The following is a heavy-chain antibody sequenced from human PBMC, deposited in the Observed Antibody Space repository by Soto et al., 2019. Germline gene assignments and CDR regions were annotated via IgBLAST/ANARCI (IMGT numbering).Heavy chain of an antibody. J-gene: IGHJ6*02. V-gene: IGHV3-11*01. CDR1: GFTFSDYY. Sequence: VQLVESGGGLVQPGGSLRLSCAASGFTFSDYYMSWIRQAPGKGVEWVSYISSSGSTIYYADSVKGRFTISRDNAKNSLYLQMNSLRAEDTAVYYCARDTIFGVVNLNYYYYGMDVWGQGTTVTVSS. D-gene: IGHD3-3*01. CDR2: ISSSGSTI. CDR3: ARDTIFGVVNLNYYYYGMDV.